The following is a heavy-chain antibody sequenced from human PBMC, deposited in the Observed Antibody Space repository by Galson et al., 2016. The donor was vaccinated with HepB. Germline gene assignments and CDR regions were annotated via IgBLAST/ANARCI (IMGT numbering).Heavy chain of an antibody. V-gene: IGHV4-59*11. J-gene: IGHJ6*02. CDR3: AREGVVAGRRDYYYGMDV. Sequence: ETLSLTCTVSGGSISSHYWSWIRQPPGKGLEWIGYIYHSGNTYYNPSLSLRVTMSVDTSRNQFSLKLTSVSAADTAVYYCAREGVVAGRRDYYYGMDVWGQGTTVTVSS. CDR2: IYHSGNT. CDR1: GGSISSHY. D-gene: IGHD6-19*01.